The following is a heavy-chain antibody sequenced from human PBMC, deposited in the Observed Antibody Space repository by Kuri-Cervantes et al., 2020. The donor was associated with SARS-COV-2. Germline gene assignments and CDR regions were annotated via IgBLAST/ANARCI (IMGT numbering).Heavy chain of an antibody. CDR2: IYSGGST. Sequence: GGSLRLSCAASGFTVSSNYMSWVRQAPGKGLEWVSVIYSGGSTYYADSVKGRSTISRDNSKNTLYLQMNSLRAEDTAVYYCARESYYYGMDVWGQGTTVTVSS. V-gene: IGHV3-66*01. CDR1: GFTVSSNY. CDR3: ARESYYYGMDV. J-gene: IGHJ6*02.